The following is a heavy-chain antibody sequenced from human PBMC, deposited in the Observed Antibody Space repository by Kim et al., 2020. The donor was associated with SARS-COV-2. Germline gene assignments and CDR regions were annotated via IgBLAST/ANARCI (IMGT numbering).Heavy chain of an antibody. V-gene: IGHV4-59*01. CDR3: ARDPVMGTNAFDI. D-gene: IGHD1-1*01. CDR1: GGSISSYY. CDR2: IYYSGST. Sequence: SETLSLTCTVSGGSISSYYWSWIRQPPGKGLEWIGYIYYSGSTNYNPSLKSRVTISVDTSKNQFSLKLSSVTAADTAVYYCARDPVMGTNAFDIWGQGTMVTVSS. J-gene: IGHJ3*02.